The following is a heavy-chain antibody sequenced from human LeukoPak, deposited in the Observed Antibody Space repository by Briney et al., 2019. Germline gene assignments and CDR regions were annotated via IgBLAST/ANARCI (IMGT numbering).Heavy chain of an antibody. D-gene: IGHD6-13*01. CDR1: GFSLTTSGVG. CDR2: IYWDDDK. CDR3: AHRWVGTSWYWVYFDY. Sequence: SGPTLVNPTQTLTLTCTFSGFSLTTSGVGVGWIRQPPGKALEWLALIYWDDDKRYSPSLKSRLTITKDTSRSQVVLTMTNMDPVDTATYYCAHRWVGTSWYWVYFDYWGQGTLVTVSS. V-gene: IGHV2-5*02. J-gene: IGHJ4*02.